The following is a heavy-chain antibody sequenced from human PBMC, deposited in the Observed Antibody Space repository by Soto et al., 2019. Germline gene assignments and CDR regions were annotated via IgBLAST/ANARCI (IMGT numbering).Heavy chain of an antibody. V-gene: IGHV1-18*01. D-gene: IGHD2-8*02. CDR3: ARVRYWDY. J-gene: IGHJ4*02. Sequence: QVHVVQSGAEVKKPGASVKVSCKGSGYTFTSYGITWVRQAPGQGLEWMGWISAHNGNTDYARRLQGRVTVTRDTSTSTAYMELRSLRSDDTSVYYCARVRYWDYWGQGALVTVSS. CDR1: GYTFTSYG. CDR2: ISAHNGNT.